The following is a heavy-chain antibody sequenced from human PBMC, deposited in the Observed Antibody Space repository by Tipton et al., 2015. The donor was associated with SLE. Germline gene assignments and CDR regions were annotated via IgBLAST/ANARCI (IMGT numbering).Heavy chain of an antibody. V-gene: IGHV3-33*01. CDR1: GFTFSSYG. CDR3: ATYRSIGSGWYWYFDL. Sequence: SLRLSCAASGFTFSSYGMHWVRQAPGKGLEWVAVIWYDGSNKYYADSVKGRFTISRDNSKNTLYLQMNSLRAEDTAVYYCATYRSIGSGWYWYFDLWGRGTLVTVSS. CDR2: IWYDGSNK. D-gene: IGHD6-19*01. J-gene: IGHJ2*01.